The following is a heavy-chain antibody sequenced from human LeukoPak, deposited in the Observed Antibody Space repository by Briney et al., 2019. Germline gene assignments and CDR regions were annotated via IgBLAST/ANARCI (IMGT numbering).Heavy chain of an antibody. CDR3: ARNHLGDFDY. V-gene: IGHV4-38-2*02. CDR2: IYHSGST. Sequence: PSETLSLTCTVSGYSISSGYFWGWIRQPPGKGLEWIGTIYHSGSTYYNASLESRVTISVDTSKNQFSLKLSSVTAADTAVYYCARNHLGDFDYWGQGTLVTVSS. CDR1: GYSISSGYF. J-gene: IGHJ4*02.